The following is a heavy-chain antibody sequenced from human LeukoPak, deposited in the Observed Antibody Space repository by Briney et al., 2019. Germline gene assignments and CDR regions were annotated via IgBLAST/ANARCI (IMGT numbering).Heavy chain of an antibody. CDR3: ARDSAYAFDI. CDR2: SRNSRNI. V-gene: IGHV3-48*02. J-gene: IGHJ3*02. D-gene: IGHD1-26*01. CDR1: GFAFSSYS. Sequence: PGGSLRLSCAASGFAFSSYSMNWVRQAPGKGLEWVSYSRNSRNIYYAASVEGRFTISRDNARNSLYLQMNSLRDEDTAVYYCARDSAYAFDIWGQGTKVTVSS.